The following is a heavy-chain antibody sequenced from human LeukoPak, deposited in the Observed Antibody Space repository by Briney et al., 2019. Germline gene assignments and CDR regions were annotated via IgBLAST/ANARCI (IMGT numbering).Heavy chain of an antibody. CDR2: ISGDGGST. J-gene: IGHJ3*02. Sequence: GGSLRLSCAASGFPFSSSWVHWVRQAPGKGLVWVSRISGDGGSTEYTDSVKGRFAISRDNAKNTLYLQMNSLRAEDTAVYYCAARFRDGLDIWGQGTMVTVSS. CDR3: AARFRDGLDI. V-gene: IGHV3-74*01. CDR1: GFPFSSSW.